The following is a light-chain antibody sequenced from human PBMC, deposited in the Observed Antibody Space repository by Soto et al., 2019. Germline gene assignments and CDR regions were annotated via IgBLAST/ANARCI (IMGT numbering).Light chain of an antibody. CDR2: GAS. CDR1: QALSSH. Sequence: DIQLTQSPSFLSASVGGRVTITCRASQALSSHLAWYQQKPGKAPNLLIYGASTLQSGVPSRFSGSGSGTQFTLTISSLQPEDFATYYCQQLNSYPLTFGPGTTVDIK. V-gene: IGKV1-9*01. J-gene: IGKJ3*01. CDR3: QQLNSYPLT.